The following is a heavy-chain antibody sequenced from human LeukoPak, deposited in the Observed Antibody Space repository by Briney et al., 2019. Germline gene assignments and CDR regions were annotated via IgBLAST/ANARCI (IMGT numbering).Heavy chain of an antibody. CDR1: GYIFTTYW. CDR2: IDPSDSYT. D-gene: IGHD3-10*01. J-gene: IGHJ4*02. Sequence: GESLKISCQGSGYIFTTYWINWVRQMPGKGLEWMGRIDPSDSYTDYSPSFQGHVTISVDKSSTTAYLQWSSLKTSDTAMYYCARSVAFGSGTYDFDYWGQGTLVTVSS. CDR3: ARSVAFGSGTYDFDY. V-gene: IGHV5-10-1*01.